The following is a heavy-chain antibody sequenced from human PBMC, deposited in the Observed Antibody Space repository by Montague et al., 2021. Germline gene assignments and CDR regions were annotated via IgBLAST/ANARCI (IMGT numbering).Heavy chain of an antibody. CDR1: RSLINSDYY. CDR2: VSHGGRT. J-gene: IGHJ6*03. V-gene: IGHV4-38-2*02. CDR3: ARERDRYYYMGI. Sequence: SETLPLTCTVSRSLINSDYYWGWIRQPPGKGLEWMGSVSHGGRTYYNPSLKSRVTISVDTSNNHFSLKLSSVTAADTAMYYCARERDRYYYMGIWGKGTTITVSS.